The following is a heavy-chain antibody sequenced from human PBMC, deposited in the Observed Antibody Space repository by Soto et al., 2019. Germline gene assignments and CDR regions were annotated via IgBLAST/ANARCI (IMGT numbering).Heavy chain of an antibody. CDR1: AFPLSGYG. D-gene: IGHD2-21*02. CDR3: AKDLTLYYYYGMDV. Sequence: GSVRLSCAASAFPLSGYGVHWVRHDTGKGLEWVAVISYDGSNKYYADSVKGRFTISRDNSKNTLYLQMNSLRAEDTAVYYCAKDLTLYYYYGMDVWGQGTTVTGSS. J-gene: IGHJ6*02. CDR2: ISYDGSNK. V-gene: IGHV3-30*18.